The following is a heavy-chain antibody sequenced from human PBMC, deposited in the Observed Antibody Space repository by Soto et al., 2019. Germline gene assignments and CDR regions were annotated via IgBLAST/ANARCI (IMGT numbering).Heavy chain of an antibody. CDR2: VYYSGST. D-gene: IGHD2-2*01. Sequence: QVQLEESGPGLVKPSETLSLTCTVSGGSISTYYWSWIRQPPGQGLEYIGYVYYSGSTNYNPSLKGRVPISVATSKNQYSLKVSPVTAAATAIYYCAKLTCSSGRCYVPAEGWFDPGGQGTLVSVSS. V-gene: IGHV4-59*12. CDR3: AKLTCSSGRCYVPAEGWFDP. J-gene: IGHJ5*02. CDR1: GGSISTYY.